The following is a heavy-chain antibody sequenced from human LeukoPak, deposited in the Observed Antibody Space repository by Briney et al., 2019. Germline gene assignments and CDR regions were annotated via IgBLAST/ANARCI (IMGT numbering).Heavy chain of an antibody. D-gene: IGHD6-13*01. Sequence: GGSLRLSCAASGFTFSSYWMSWVRQAPGKGLEWVANIKQDGSEKYYVDSVKGRFTISRDNAKNSLYLQMNSLRAEDTAVYYCAKAVSSSSWYKGYYYYYMDVWGKGTTVTVSS. V-gene: IGHV3-7*01. J-gene: IGHJ6*03. CDR1: GFTFSSYW. CDR2: IKQDGSEK. CDR3: AKAVSSSSWYKGYYYYYMDV.